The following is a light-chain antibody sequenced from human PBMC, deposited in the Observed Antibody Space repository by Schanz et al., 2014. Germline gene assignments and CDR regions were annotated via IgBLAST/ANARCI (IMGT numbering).Light chain of an antibody. CDR2: LNSDGSH. Sequence: QSVLTQSPSASASLGASVKLTCTLSSGVSGYAIAWHQQQPQKGPRYLMKLNSDGSHSKGDGIPDRFSGSSSGAERYLTISSLQSEDEADYYCQTWGTGIRVFGGGTKLTVL. J-gene: IGLJ3*02. V-gene: IGLV4-69*01. CDR1: SGVSGYA. CDR3: QTWGTGIRV.